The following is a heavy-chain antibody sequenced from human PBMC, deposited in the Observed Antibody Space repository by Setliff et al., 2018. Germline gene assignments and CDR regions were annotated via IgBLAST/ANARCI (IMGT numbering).Heavy chain of an antibody. CDR1: GYSFTVFG. V-gene: IGHV1-18*01. Sequence: ASVKFSCKTSGYSFTVFGISWVRHAPGQGLEWMGWISPYYGNTNYAQQFQGRVTMTTDTSTTTAYMELTSLTSDDTALYSCVRGQGPRTVVAIPFDHWGQGTLVTVSS. CDR3: VRGQGPRTVVAIPFDH. J-gene: IGHJ4*02. D-gene: IGHD3-22*01. CDR2: ISPYYGNT.